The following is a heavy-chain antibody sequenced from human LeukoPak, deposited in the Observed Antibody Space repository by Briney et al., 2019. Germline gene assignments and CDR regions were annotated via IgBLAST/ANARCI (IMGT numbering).Heavy chain of an antibody. V-gene: IGHV3-23*01. J-gene: IGHJ4*02. CDR3: AKDGARYLYDNSGYLSDY. CDR2: IGGSGDST. Sequence: PGGSLRLSCAASGFTFRSYAMSWVRQAPGKGLEWASAIGGSGDSTYYTDSVRGRFTISRDDSKNTLSLQMNSLRAEDTAVYYCAKDGARYLYDNSGYLSDYWGQGTLVTVSS. D-gene: IGHD3-22*01. CDR1: GFTFRSYA.